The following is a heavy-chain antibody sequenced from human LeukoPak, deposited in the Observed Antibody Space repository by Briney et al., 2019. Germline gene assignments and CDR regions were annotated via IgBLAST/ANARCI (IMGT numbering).Heavy chain of an antibody. CDR2: IIPIFGTA. J-gene: IGHJ4*02. CDR3: TRSRYRLWELSLLIAS. Sequence: ASVKVSCKASVGTFSSNAICWVRQAPGQGLEWMGRIIPIFGTANYAQKFQGRVTITADKSTSTAYMELSSLRSEDTAVYYCTRSRYRLWELSLLIASWGQGTLVTVSS. V-gene: IGHV1-69*06. D-gene: IGHD3-16*02. CDR1: VGTFSSNA.